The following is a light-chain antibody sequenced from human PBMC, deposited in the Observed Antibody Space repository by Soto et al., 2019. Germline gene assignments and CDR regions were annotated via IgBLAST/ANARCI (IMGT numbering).Light chain of an antibody. J-gene: IGKJ1*01. CDR3: LQHNSYPLM. CDR1: QDISND. Sequence: DIQMTQSPSSLSASVGDRVTITCRASQDISNDLGWYQQKPGKAPKRLIYAASSWPSGIPARFSGSGSGTEFTLTISSLEPEDFATYYCLQHNSYPLMFGQGTKVEIK. V-gene: IGKV1-17*01. CDR2: AAS.